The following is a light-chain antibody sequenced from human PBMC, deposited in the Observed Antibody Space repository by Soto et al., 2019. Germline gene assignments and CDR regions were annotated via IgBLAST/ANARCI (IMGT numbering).Light chain of an antibody. Sequence: SSELTQPTSVSVAPGKTARITCGGNNIGSKSVHWYQQKPGQAPVLVIYYDSDRPSGIPERFSGSNSGNTATLTISRVEAGDEADYYCQVWDSSSAYVVFGGGTKLTVL. J-gene: IGLJ2*01. V-gene: IGLV3-21*04. CDR2: YDS. CDR3: QVWDSSSAYVV. CDR1: NIGSKS.